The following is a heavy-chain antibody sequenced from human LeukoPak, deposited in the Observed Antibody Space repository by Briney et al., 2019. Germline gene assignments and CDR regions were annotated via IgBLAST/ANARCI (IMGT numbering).Heavy chain of an antibody. D-gene: IGHD4-17*01. Sequence: PSETLSLTCAVYGGSFSGYYWSWIRQPPGKGLEWIGEINHSGSTNYNPSLKSRVTISVDTSKNQFSLKLSSVTAADTAVYYCARFPDYGDIRWGQGTLVTVSS. CDR1: GGSFSGYY. CDR3: ARFPDYGDIR. J-gene: IGHJ4*02. V-gene: IGHV4-34*01. CDR2: INHSGST.